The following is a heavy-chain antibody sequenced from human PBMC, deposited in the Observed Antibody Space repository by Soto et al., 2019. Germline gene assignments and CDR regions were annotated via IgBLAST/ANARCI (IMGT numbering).Heavy chain of an antibody. CDR1: GGSISSGGYY. CDR3: ARDQGIAVRRYYYYYMDV. D-gene: IGHD6-19*01. Sequence: TSETLSLTCTVSGGSISSGGYYWSWIRQHPGKGQEWIGYIYYSGSTYYNPSLKSRVTISVDTSKNQFPLKLSSVTAADTAVYYCARDQGIAVRRYYYYYMDVWGKGTTVTVSS. V-gene: IGHV4-31*03. J-gene: IGHJ6*03. CDR2: IYYSGST.